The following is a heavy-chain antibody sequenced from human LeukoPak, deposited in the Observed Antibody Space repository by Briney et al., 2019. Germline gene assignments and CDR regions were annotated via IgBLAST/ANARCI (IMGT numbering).Heavy chain of an antibody. CDR3: AKDYGSGSYSYYYYYMDV. D-gene: IGHD3-10*01. CDR2: ISGRGGST. Sequence: RGSLRLSCAASGFTFDSYAMNWVRQAPGKGLEWVSVISGRGGSTDYADSVKGRFTISRDNTKNALHLQVNSLRAEDTAIYYCAKDYGSGSYSYYYYYMDVWGKGTTVTVSS. V-gene: IGHV3-23*01. CDR1: GFTFDSYA. J-gene: IGHJ6*03.